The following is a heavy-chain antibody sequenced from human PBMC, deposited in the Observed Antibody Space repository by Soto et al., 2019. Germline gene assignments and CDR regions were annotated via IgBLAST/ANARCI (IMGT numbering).Heavy chain of an antibody. J-gene: IGHJ5*02. CDR1: GGTFSSYA. CDR3: ARVLSYCGGDCSNAFVP. D-gene: IGHD2-21*02. CDR2: IIPIFGTA. Sequence: GASVKVSCKASGGTFSSYAISWVRQAPGQGLEWMGGIIPIFGTANYAQKFQGGVTITADESTSTAYMELSSLRSEDTAVYYCARVLSYCGGDCSNAFVPWCQGTLVTGST. V-gene: IGHV1-69*13.